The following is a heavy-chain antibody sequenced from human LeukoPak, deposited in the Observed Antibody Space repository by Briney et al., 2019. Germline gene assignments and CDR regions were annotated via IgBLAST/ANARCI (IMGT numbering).Heavy chain of an antibody. D-gene: IGHD3-22*01. Sequence: SETLSLTCTVSGDSIISSSYYWGWIRQPPGKGLEWIGSIYYSGSTYYNPSLKSRLTISVDTSKNQFSLKLSSVTAADTAVFYCARAFEGSYYDSSGYYYVEWGQGTLVTVSS. V-gene: IGHV4-39*07. CDR3: ARAFEGSYYDSSGYYYVE. J-gene: IGHJ4*02. CDR1: GDSIISSSYY. CDR2: IYYSGST.